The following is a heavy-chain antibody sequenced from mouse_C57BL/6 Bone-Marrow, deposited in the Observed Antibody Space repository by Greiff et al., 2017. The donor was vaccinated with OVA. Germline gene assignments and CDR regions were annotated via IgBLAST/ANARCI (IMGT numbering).Heavy chain of an antibody. D-gene: IGHD1-1*01. Sequence: EVQLVESGGGLVKPGGSLKLSCAASGFTFSDYGMHWVRQAPEKGLEWVAYISSGSSTIYYADTVKGRFTISRDNAKNTLFLQMTSLRSEDTAMYYCARPETVVATGYFDVWGTGTTVTVSS. CDR3: ARPETVVATGYFDV. CDR2: ISSGSSTI. V-gene: IGHV5-17*01. J-gene: IGHJ1*03. CDR1: GFTFSDYG.